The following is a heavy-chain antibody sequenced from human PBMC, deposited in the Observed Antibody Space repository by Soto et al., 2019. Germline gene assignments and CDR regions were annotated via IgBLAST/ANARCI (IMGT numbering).Heavy chain of an antibody. J-gene: IGHJ2*01. CDR3: ARVANRYFDL. V-gene: IGHV3-7*01. Sequence: VQLVESGGGLVQPGGSLRLSCAASGFTFTPYWMTWVRLVPGRGLERVANIRQEGLEKYYVDSVKGRFTISRDNANSSLYLQMNSLRAEDTGLYYCARVANRYFDLWGRGTLVTVSS. CDR2: IRQEGLEK. D-gene: IGHD5-12*01. CDR1: GFTFTPYW.